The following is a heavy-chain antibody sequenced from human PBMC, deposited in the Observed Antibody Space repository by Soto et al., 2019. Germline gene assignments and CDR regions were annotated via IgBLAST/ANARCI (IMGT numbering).Heavy chain of an antibody. CDR2: IDPSDSYT. D-gene: IGHD3-16*02. CDR3: ASDVNDYVWGSYRPFDY. V-gene: IGHV5-10-1*01. Sequence: GESLTISCTCSGDSFTRYWIRWVRQMPGKGLEWMGRIDPSDSYTNYSPSLQGHVTISADKSISTAYLQLSSLKASDTAMYYCASDVNDYVWGSYRPFDYWGQGTLVTVSS. CDR1: GDSFTRYW. J-gene: IGHJ4*02.